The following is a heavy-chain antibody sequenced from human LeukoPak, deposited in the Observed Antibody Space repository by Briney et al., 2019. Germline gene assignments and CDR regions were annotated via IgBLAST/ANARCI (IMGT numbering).Heavy chain of an antibody. J-gene: IGHJ4*02. Sequence: GGSLRLSCTASGFTFSSYAMSWVRQAPGRGLEWVSAISGSGGSTYYADSVKGRFTISRDNSKNTLYLQMNSLRAEDTAVYYCAKGLTMIVVDNFDYWGQGTLVTVSS. CDR1: GFTFSSYA. CDR3: AKGLTMIVVDNFDY. V-gene: IGHV3-23*01. D-gene: IGHD3-22*01. CDR2: ISGSGGST.